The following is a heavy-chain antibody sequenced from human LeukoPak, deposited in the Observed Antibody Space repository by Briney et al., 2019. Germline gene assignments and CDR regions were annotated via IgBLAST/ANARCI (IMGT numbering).Heavy chain of an antibody. V-gene: IGHV3-73*01. D-gene: IGHD3-16*01. CDR3: ARVPRGGDRFDP. CDR2: IRSKANSYAT. CDR1: GFTFSGSA. Sequence: PGGSLRLSCAASGFTFSGSAMHWVRQASGKGLEWVGRIRSKANSYATAYAASVKGRFTISRDDSKNTAYLQMNSLKTEDTAVYYCARVPRGGDRFDPWGQGTLVTVSS. J-gene: IGHJ5*02.